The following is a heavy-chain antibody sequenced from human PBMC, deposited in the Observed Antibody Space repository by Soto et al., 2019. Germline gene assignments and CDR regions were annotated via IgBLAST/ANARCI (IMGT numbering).Heavy chain of an antibody. CDR2: IYSGGST. CDR3: ARDWLMNDYSSYYYYGMDV. CDR1: GFTVSSNY. D-gene: IGHD4-4*01. V-gene: IGHV3-66*01. J-gene: IGHJ6*02. Sequence: GGSLRLSCAASGFTVSSNYMSWVRQAPGKGLEWVSAIYSGGSTYYADSVKGRFTISRDNSKNTLYLQMNSLRAEDTAVYYCARDWLMNDYSSYYYYGMDVWGQGTTVTVSS.